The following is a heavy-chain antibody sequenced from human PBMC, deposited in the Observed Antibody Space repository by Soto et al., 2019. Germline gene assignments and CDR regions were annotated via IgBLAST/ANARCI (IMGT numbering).Heavy chain of an antibody. CDR1: GDSVSSNSAA. CDR2: TYYRSKWYN. V-gene: IGHV6-1*01. Sequence: SQTLSLTCAISGDSVSSNSAAWNWIRQSPSRGLGWLGRTYYRSKWYNDYAVSVKSRITINPDTSKNQFSLQLNSVTPEDTAVYYCAREGNWSPYSSSSWFQHWGQGTLVTVSS. D-gene: IGHD6-13*01. CDR3: AREGNWSPYSSSSWFQH. J-gene: IGHJ1*01.